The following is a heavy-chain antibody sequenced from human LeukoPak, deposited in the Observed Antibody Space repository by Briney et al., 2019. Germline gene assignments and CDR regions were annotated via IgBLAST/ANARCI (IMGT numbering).Heavy chain of an antibody. CDR1: GYTFTVYY. Sequence: SVKVSCKASGYTFTVYYMHWVRQAPGQGLEWMGWINPNSGGTNYAQKFQGRVTMTRDTSISTAYMELSRLRSDDTAVYYCARDLPPEYQPETPSPWGQGTLVTVSS. CDR2: INPNSGGT. J-gene: IGHJ5*02. D-gene: IGHD1-14*01. CDR3: ARDLPPEYQPETPSP. V-gene: IGHV1-2*02.